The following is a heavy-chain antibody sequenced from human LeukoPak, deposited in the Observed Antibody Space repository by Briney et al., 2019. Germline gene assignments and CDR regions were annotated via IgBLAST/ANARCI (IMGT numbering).Heavy chain of an antibody. J-gene: IGHJ4*02. D-gene: IGHD3-16*01. Sequence: PGGSLRLSCAASGFTFSSYAMSWVRQAPGKGLEWVSAISGSGGSAYYADSVKGRSTISRDNSKNTLYLQMNSLRAEDTAVYYCAKDNRTYDYVWGSYYWGQGTLVTVSS. CDR3: AKDNRTYDYVWGSYY. V-gene: IGHV3-23*01. CDR2: ISGSGGSA. CDR1: GFTFSSYA.